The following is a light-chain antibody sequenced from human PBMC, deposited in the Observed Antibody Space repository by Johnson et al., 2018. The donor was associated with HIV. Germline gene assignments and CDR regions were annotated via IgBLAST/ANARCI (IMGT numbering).Light chain of an antibody. CDR1: SSNIGKNY. CDR3: GTWDSSLSVLYV. J-gene: IGLJ1*01. CDR2: DYD. V-gene: IGLV1-51*01. Sequence: QPVLTQPPSVSAAPGQKVTISCSGSSSNIGKNYVSWYQLLPGTAPKLLIYDYDKRPSGIPDRFSGSKSGTSATLGITGLQTGDEADYYCGTWDSSLSVLYVFGTGTTVTVL.